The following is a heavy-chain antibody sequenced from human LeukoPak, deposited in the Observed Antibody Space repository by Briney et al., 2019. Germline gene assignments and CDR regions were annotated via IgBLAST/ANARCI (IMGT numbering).Heavy chain of an antibody. V-gene: IGHV3-23*01. Sequence: PGGSLRLSCAASEFTFSSYAMSWVRQAPGKGLEWVSAISGSGGSTYYADSVKGRFTISRDNSKNTLYLQMNSLRAEDTAVYYCAKVPTAMVSFDYWGQGTLVTVSS. CDR3: AKVPTAMVSFDY. J-gene: IGHJ4*02. CDR1: EFTFSSYA. D-gene: IGHD5-18*01. CDR2: ISGSGGST.